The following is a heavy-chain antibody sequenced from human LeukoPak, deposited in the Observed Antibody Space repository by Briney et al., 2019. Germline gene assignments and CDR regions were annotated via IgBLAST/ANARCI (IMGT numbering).Heavy chain of an antibody. CDR1: GGSISSGDYY. J-gene: IGHJ4*02. CDR2: IYYSGST. D-gene: IGHD1-1*01. Sequence: PSETLSLTCTVSGGSISSGDYYWSWIRQPPGKGLEWIGYIYYSGSTYYNPSLKSRVVISVDTSKNQFSLKVASLTAADTAVYYCARPPDLAATGYWGQGTLVTVSS. V-gene: IGHV4-30-4*01. CDR3: ARPPDLAATGY.